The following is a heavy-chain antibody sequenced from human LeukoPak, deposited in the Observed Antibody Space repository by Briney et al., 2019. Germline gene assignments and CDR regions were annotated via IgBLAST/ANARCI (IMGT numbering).Heavy chain of an antibody. CDR2: ITSSGNTM. V-gene: IGHV3-48*03. CDR1: GFTFSSYE. D-gene: IGHD4-23*01. CDR3: ARDRYGGLDY. Sequence: PGGSLRLSCAASGFTFSSYEMNWVRQAPGKGLEWVSFITSSGNTMYYADSVKGRFTISRDNAKNSLYLQMNSLRAEDTAVYYCARDRYGGLDYWGQGTLVTVSS. J-gene: IGHJ4*02.